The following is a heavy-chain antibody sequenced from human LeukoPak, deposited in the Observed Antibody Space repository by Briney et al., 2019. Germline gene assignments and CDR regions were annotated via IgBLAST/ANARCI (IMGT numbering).Heavy chain of an antibody. V-gene: IGHV5-51*01. CDR2: IYPGNSNT. J-gene: IGHJ4*02. CDR3: ARSRSIQLWFDY. D-gene: IGHD5-18*01. Sequence: GESLKISCKGSGYSFTSYWIGWVRQMPGRGLEWMGIIYPGNSNTRYSPSFQGQVTISADKSISTAYLQWSSLKASDTAMYYCARSRSIQLWFDYWGQGTLVTVSS. CDR1: GYSFTSYW.